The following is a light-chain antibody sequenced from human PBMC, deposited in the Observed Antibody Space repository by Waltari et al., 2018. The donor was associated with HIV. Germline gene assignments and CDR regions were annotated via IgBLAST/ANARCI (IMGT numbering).Light chain of an antibody. CDR2: NTH. J-gene: IGLJ2*01. Sequence: QSVVTQPPSASGPPGQRVTISCSGSSSNIGTENVNWYQPFPGTAPKLLIFNTHQVSAGVPGRSPRSKAGTSAALAISGLRSEDEAGYYCATWEASWNVVFFGGVTKLTFL. V-gene: IGLV1-44*01. CDR1: SSNIGTEN. CDR3: ATWEASWNVVF.